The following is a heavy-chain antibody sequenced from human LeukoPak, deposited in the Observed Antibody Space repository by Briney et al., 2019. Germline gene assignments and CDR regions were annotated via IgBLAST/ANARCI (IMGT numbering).Heavy chain of an antibody. CDR1: GGSISSYY. V-gene: IGHV4-59*01. CDR2: IDFTGST. CDR3: ARASGATITTYNGMDV. D-gene: IGHD4-11*01. J-gene: IGHJ6*02. Sequence: SETLSLTCTISGGSISSYYWRWIRQPPGKGLEWIGHIDFTGSTNYNPSLKSRVTVSVDTSKNQFSLKMTSVTAADTAVYYCARASGATITTYNGMDVWGQGTTVTVSS.